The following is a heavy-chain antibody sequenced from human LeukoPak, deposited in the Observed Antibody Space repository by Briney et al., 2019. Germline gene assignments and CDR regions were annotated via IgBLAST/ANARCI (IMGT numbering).Heavy chain of an antibody. CDR1: GYTFSSHD. V-gene: IGHV1-46*01. Sequence: ASVKVSCKASGYTFSSHDMHWVRQAPGQGPEWVGVINPSGGSTSYAQEFQGRVTMTRDTSTSTVYMELSSLRSEDTAVYYCARPGYIYGSFDYWGQGTLVTVSS. J-gene: IGHJ4*02. CDR2: INPSGGST. CDR3: ARPGYIYGSFDY. D-gene: IGHD5-18*01.